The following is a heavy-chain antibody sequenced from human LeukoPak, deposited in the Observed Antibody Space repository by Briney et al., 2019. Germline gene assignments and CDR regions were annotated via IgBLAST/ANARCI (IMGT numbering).Heavy chain of an antibody. CDR1: GYIFTDYA. V-gene: IGHV1-3*01. D-gene: IGHD2-15*01. CDR3: ARGRGTSGSNRDFYYYYYMDV. J-gene: IGHJ6*03. CDR2: MNAGNGNT. Sequence: ASVKVSCKASGYIFTDYAIHWLRQAPGQRPEWMGWMNAGNGNTKYSQKFQGRITLIRDTSAATAYMELSSLRHDDLAVYYCARGRGTSGSNRDFYYYYYMDVWGKATTVTVSS.